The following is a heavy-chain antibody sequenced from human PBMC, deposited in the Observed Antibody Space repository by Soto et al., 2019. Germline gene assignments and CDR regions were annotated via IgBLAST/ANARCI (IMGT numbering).Heavy chain of an antibody. D-gene: IGHD6-19*01. CDR2: VQFTGTT. V-gene: IGHV4-59*01. CDR1: GGSISDYF. Sequence: SETLSRTCTVSGGSISDYFWSWIRQPPGKGLEWIGYVQFTGTTSYNPSLKSRATLSADASERQFSLRLTSVTAANTAVYYCARAAPGAAETGTVFDWWGQGMLVTVS. J-gene: IGHJ4*02. CDR3: ARAAPGAAETGTVFDW.